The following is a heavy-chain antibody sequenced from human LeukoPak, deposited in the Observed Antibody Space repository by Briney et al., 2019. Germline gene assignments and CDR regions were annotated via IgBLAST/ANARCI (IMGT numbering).Heavy chain of an antibody. CDR2: INHSGST. Sequence: SETLSLTCAVYGGSFSGYYWSWIRQPPGKGLEWIGEINHSGSTNYSPSLKSRVTISVDTSKNKFSLKLSSVTAADTAVYYCARGRSVGYCSSTSCRPKKYYYYMDVWGKGTTVTVSS. CDR1: GGSFSGYY. J-gene: IGHJ6*03. D-gene: IGHD2-2*01. CDR3: ARGRSVGYCSSTSCRPKKYYYYMDV. V-gene: IGHV4-34*01.